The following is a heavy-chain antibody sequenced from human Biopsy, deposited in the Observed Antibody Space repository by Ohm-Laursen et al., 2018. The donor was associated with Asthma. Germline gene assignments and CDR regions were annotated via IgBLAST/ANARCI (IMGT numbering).Heavy chain of an antibody. CDR1: GFTFSSYW. D-gene: IGHD5-24*01. CDR2: IKQDGSEK. CDR3: ARDKRPNWFDP. V-gene: IGHV3-7*05. J-gene: IGHJ5*02. Sequence: SLRLSCAASGFTFSSYWMSWLHQAPGKGLEWVANIKQDGSEKYYEDSVKGRFTISRDNAKNSLYLQMNSLRAEDTAVYDCARDKRPNWFDPWGQGTLVTVSS.